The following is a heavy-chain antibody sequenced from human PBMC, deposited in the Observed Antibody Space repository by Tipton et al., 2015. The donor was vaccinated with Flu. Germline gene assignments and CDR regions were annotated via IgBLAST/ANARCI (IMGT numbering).Heavy chain of an antibody. Sequence: TLSLTCTVSGGSISSGDYYWSWIRQPPGKGLEWIGYIYYSGSTYYNPSLKSRVTISVDTSKNQFSLKLSSVTAADTAVYYCARVLRVRGDYPNWLDPWGQGTLVTVSS. CDR2: IYYSGST. J-gene: IGHJ5*02. CDR1: GGSISSGDYY. D-gene: IGHD4-17*01. CDR3: ARVLRVRGDYPNWLDP. V-gene: IGHV4-30-4*01.